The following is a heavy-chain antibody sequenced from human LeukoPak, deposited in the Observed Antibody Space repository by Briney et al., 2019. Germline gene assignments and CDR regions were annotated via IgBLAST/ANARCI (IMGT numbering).Heavy chain of an antibody. J-gene: IGHJ4*02. Sequence: GGSLRLSCAASGFTFSSYGMHWVRQAPGKGLEWVAFIRYDGSNKYYADSVKGRFTISRDNSKNTLYLQMNSLRAEDTAVYYCAKAGESGYGYTYFDYWGQGTLATVSS. CDR1: GFTFSSYG. D-gene: IGHD3-22*01. CDR2: IRYDGSNK. V-gene: IGHV3-30*02. CDR3: AKAGESGYGYTYFDY.